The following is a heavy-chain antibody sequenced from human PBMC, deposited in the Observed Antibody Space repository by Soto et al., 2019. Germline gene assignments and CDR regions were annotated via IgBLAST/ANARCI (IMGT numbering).Heavy chain of an antibody. Sequence: QVQLVESGGGVVQPGRSLRLSCAASGFTFSSYGMHWVRQAPGKGLEWVAVIWYDGSNKYYADSVKGRFTISRDNSKNTLYVQMNSLRAEDTAVYYCARGGVTMVRGSDYLGQGTLVTVSS. CDR2: IWYDGSNK. CDR3: ARGGVTMVRGSDY. D-gene: IGHD3-10*01. V-gene: IGHV3-33*01. J-gene: IGHJ4*02. CDR1: GFTFSSYG.